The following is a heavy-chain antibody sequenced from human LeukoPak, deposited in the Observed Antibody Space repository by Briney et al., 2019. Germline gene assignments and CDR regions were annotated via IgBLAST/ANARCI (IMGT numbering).Heavy chain of an antibody. CDR2: INSDGSST. CDR3: ASGGDYGDSYFDY. V-gene: IGHV3-74*01. D-gene: IGHD4-17*01. CDR1: GFTFSSYW. J-gene: IGHJ4*02. Sequence: GGSLRLSCAASGFTFSSYWMHWVRQAPGKGLVWVSRINSDGSSTSYADSVKGRFTISRDNAKNTLYLQMNSLRAEDTAVYYCASGGDYGDSYFDYWGQGTLVTVSS.